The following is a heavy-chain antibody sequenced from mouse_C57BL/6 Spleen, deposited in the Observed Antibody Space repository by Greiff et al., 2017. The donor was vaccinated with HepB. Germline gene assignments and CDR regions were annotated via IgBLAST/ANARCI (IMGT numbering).Heavy chain of an antibody. D-gene: IGHD2-4*01. Sequence: EVKLVESEGGLVQPGSSMKLSCTASGFTFSDYYMAWVRQVPEKGLEWVANINYDGSSTYYLDSLKSRFIISRDNAKNILDLQMSSLKSEDTATYYCARGLYFDVWGTGTTVTVSS. CDR1: GFTFSDYY. CDR2: INYDGSST. J-gene: IGHJ1*03. V-gene: IGHV5-16*01. CDR3: ARGLYFDV.